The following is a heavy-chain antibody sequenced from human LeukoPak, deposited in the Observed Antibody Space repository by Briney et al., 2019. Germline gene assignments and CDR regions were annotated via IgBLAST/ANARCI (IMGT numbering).Heavy chain of an antibody. J-gene: IGHJ5*02. Sequence: LKISCKGSGXXXXXXXXGWXRXMPGXGLXXMXXIYPGDSDTRYSPSFQGQVTISADKSISTAYLQWSSLKASDTAMYYCARRAVEMATTVPFDPWGQGTLVTVSS. D-gene: IGHD5-24*01. CDR1: GXXXXXXX. V-gene: IGHV5-51*01. CDR3: ARRAVEMATTVPFDP. CDR2: IYPGDSDT.